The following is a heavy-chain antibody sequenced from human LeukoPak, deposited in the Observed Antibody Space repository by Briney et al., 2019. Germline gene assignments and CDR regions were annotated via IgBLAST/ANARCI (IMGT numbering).Heavy chain of an antibody. CDR1: GYTLTELS. D-gene: IGHD1-26*01. CDR3: ATDLGGRSALEY. CDR2: FDPEDGET. Sequence: ASVKVSCKVSGYTLTELSMHWVRQAPGKGLEWMGGFDPEDGETIYAQKFQGRVTMTEDTSTDTAYMELSSLRSEDTALYYCATDLGGRSALEYWGQGNLVTVSS. J-gene: IGHJ4*02. V-gene: IGHV1-24*01.